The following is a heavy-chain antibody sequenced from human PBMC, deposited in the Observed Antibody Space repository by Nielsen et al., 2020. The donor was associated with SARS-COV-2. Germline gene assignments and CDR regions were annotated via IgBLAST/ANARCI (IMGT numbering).Heavy chain of an antibody. V-gene: IGHV3-66*01. CDR2: IYSGGST. J-gene: IGHJ4*02. Sequence: GGSLRLSCAASGFTVSSNYMSWVRQAPGKGLEWVSVIYSGGSTYYADSVKGRFTISRDNSKNTVYLQMNSLRPEDTAVYHCAKDVWSGAHQIGPDYWGQGTLVTVSS. D-gene: IGHD3-3*01. CDR3: AKDVWSGAHQIGPDY. CDR1: GFTVSSNY.